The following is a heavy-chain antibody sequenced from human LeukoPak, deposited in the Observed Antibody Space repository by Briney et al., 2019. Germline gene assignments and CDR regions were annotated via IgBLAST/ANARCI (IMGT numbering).Heavy chain of an antibody. Sequence: GESLKISCKGSGYNFTIYWIGWVRQMPGKGLEWMGVIYPGDSDTRYSPSFQGQVTISVDKSNSTAYLQWSRLKASDTAMYYCARRDYTSGRTYFHHWGQGTLVTVSS. J-gene: IGHJ1*01. V-gene: IGHV5-51*01. CDR2: IYPGDSDT. CDR1: GYNFTIYW. D-gene: IGHD6-19*01. CDR3: ARRDYTSGRTYFHH.